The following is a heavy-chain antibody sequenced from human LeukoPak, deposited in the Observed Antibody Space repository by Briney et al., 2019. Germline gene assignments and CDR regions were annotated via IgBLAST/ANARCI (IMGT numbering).Heavy chain of an antibody. D-gene: IGHD5-18*01. CDR1: GGSISSSNW. Sequence: SGTLSLTCAVSGGSISSSNWWSWVRQPPGKGLEWIGETYHSGSTNYNPSLKSQVTISVDKSKNQFSLKLSSVTAADTAVYYCARDRYSYGYPYYGMDVWGQGTTVTVSS. CDR2: TYHSGST. J-gene: IGHJ6*02. V-gene: IGHV4-4*02. CDR3: ARDRYSYGYPYYGMDV.